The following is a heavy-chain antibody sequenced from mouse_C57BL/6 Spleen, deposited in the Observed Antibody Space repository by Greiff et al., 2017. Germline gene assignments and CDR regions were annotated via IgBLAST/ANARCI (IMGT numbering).Heavy chain of an antibody. V-gene: IGHV5-4*01. Sequence: EVMLVESGGGLVKPGGSLKLSCAASGFTFSSYAMSWVRQTPEKRLEWVATISDGGSYTYYPDNVKGRFTISRDNAKNNLYLQMSHLKSEDTAMYYCARDTYDYDDGGDYYAMDYWGQGTSVTVSS. D-gene: IGHD2-4*01. J-gene: IGHJ4*01. CDR2: ISDGGSYT. CDR3: ARDTYDYDDGGDYYAMDY. CDR1: GFTFSSYA.